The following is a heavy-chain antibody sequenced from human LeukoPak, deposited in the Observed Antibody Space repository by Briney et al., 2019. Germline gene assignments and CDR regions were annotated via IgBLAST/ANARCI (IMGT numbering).Heavy chain of an antibody. J-gene: IGHJ1*01. D-gene: IGHD3-22*01. CDR2: IIPILGIA. V-gene: IGHV1-69*04. Sequence: SVKVSCKASGGTFSSYAISWVRQAPGQGLEWMGRIIPILGIADYAQKFQGRVTITADKSTSTAYMELSSLRSEDTAVYYCARANYYDSSGYYPEYFQHWGQGTLVTVSS. CDR1: GGTFSSYA. CDR3: ARANYYDSSGYYPEYFQH.